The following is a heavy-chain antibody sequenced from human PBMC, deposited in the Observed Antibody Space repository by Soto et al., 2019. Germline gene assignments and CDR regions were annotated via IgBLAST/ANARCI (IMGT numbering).Heavy chain of an antibody. Sequence: PSETLSLTCTVSGGSISSYYWSWIRQPPGKGLEWIGYIYYSGSTNYNPSLKSRVTILVDTSKNQFSLKLSSVTAADTAVYYCARGHMSPPYILSGYLSWAPYSDLWGRGTLVTVSS. CDR3: ARGHMSPPYILSGYLSWAPYSDL. D-gene: IGHD3-9*01. CDR2: IYYSGST. V-gene: IGHV4-59*12. J-gene: IGHJ2*01. CDR1: GGSISSYY.